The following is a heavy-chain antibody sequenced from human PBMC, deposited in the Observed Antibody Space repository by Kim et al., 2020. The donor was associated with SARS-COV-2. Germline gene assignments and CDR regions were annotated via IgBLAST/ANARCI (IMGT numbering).Heavy chain of an antibody. J-gene: IGHJ1*01. Sequence: GGSLRLSCAASGFTFSSYGMHWVRQAPGKGLEWVAVIWYDGSNKYYADSVKGRFTISRDNSKNTLYLQMNSLRAEDTAVYYCAKSRRECSGGSCYSPFQHWGQGTLVTVSS. V-gene: IGHV3-33*06. D-gene: IGHD2-15*01. CDR3: AKSRRECSGGSCYSPFQH. CDR1: GFTFSSYG. CDR2: IWYDGSNK.